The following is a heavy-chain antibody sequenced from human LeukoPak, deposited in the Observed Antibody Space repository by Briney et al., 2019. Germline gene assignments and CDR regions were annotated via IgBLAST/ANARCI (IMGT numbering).Heavy chain of an antibody. CDR1: GYTFTSYG. CDR2: ISAYNGNT. J-gene: IGHJ4*02. CDR3: ARDYPITIFGVVIPFDY. V-gene: IGHV1-18*01. D-gene: IGHD3-3*01. Sequence: ASVKVSCKASGYTFTSYGISWVRQAPGQGLEWMGWISAYNGNTNYAQKLQGRVTMTTDTSTSTAYMELRSLRSDDTAVYYCARDYPITIFGVVIPFDYWGQGTLVTVSS.